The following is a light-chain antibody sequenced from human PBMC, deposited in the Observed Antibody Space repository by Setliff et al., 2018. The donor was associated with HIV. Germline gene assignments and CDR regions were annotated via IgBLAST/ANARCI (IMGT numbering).Light chain of an antibody. J-gene: IGLJ1*01. V-gene: IGLV3-21*04. Sequence: SYALTQPPSVSVAPGQTASITCAGNNIGGKSVHWYQQKPGRAPVVVIYYDRDRPSGIPERFSGSNSGNTATLSISRVEAGDEADYYCQVWDTSEELFGPGTKVTVL. CDR3: QVWDTSEEL. CDR2: YDR. CDR1: NIGGKS.